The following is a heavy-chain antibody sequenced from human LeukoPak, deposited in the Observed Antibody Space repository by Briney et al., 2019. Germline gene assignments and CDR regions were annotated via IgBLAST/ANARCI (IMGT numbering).Heavy chain of an antibody. CDR2: IYYSGNT. CDR3: ARATVVTRFDS. J-gene: IGHJ4*02. V-gene: IGHV4-59*01. D-gene: IGHD2-21*02. CDR1: GLSISSYY. Sequence: TSETLSLTCTVSGLSISSYYWSWNRQSPGKGLVWIGYIYYSGNTNYNTSLNSRVTISVDTSKNQFSLRLTSVTAADTAVYYCARATVVTRFDSRGQGTLLTVSS.